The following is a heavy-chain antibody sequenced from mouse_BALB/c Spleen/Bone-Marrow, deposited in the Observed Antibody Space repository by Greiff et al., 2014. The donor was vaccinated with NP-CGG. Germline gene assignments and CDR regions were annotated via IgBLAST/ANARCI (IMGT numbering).Heavy chain of an antibody. CDR2: INPSTGYT. Sequence: VQLVESGAELAKPGASVKMSCKASGYNFTSYWMHWVKQRPGQGLEWIGYINPSTGYTEYNQKFKDKATLTADKSSSTAYMQLSSLTSEDSAVYYCAREYYGSSGYFDVWGAGTTVTVSS. J-gene: IGHJ1*01. D-gene: IGHD1-1*01. CDR1: GYNFTSYW. V-gene: IGHV1-7*01. CDR3: AREYYGSSGYFDV.